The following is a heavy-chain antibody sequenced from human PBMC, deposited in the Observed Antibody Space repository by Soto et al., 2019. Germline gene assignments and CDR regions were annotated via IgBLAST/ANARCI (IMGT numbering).Heavy chain of an antibody. J-gene: IGHJ4*02. CDR3: ARDDEGGSYCDLGY. Sequence: GGSLRLSCAASGFTFSNYIMHRVRQAPGKGLEWVAIILHDGNNKYYADSVKGRFTISRDNSKNTLYLQMNSLRTEDTAIYYCARDDEGGSYCDLGYWGQGT. CDR1: GFTFSNYI. D-gene: IGHD3-10*01. V-gene: IGHV3-30-3*01. CDR2: ILHDGNNK.